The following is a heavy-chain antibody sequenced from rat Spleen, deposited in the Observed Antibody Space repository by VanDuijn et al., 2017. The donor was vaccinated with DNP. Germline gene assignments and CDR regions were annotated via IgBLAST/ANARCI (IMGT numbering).Heavy chain of an antibody. CDR2: ISFDGSST. D-gene: IGHD1-6*01. J-gene: IGHJ2*01. CDR3: ARGAYGYEY. V-gene: IGHV5-7*01. CDR1: GFTFSDYN. Sequence: EVQLVESGGGLVQPGRSLKLSCAASGFTFSDYNMAWVRQAPKKGLEWVATISFDGSSTHYRDSVRGRFAISRDNAKSTLYLQMISLRSEDMATYYCARGAYGYEYWGQGVMVTVSS.